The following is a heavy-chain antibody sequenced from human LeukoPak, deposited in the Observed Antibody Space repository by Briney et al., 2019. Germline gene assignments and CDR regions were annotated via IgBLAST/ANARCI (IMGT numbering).Heavy chain of an antibody. J-gene: IGHJ3*02. Sequence: PGGSLRLSCAASGFTVSSNYMTWVRQAPGKGLEWVSVIYSGGGTYYADSVKGRFTISRDNAKNTLYLQMNSLRAEDTAVYYCARIYDSSGHFDIWGQGTMVTVSS. V-gene: IGHV3-53*01. CDR2: IYSGGGT. CDR3: ARIYDSSGHFDI. D-gene: IGHD3-22*01. CDR1: GFTVSSNY.